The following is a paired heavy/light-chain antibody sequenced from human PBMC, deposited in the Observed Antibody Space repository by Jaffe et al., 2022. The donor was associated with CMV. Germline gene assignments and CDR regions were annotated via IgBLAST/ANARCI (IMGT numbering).Heavy chain of an antibody. CDR2: ISSNGGST. J-gene: IGHJ4*02. D-gene: IGHD3-22*01. CDR3: VKDRGLDYYDSSGYSYFDY. V-gene: IGHV3-64D*06. CDR1: GFTFSSYA. Sequence: EVQLVESGGGLVQPGGSLRLSCSASGFTFSSYAMHWVRQAPGKGLEYVSAISSNGGSTYYADSVKGRFTISRDNSKNTLYLQMSSLRAEDTAVYYCVKDRGLDYYDSSGYSYFDYWGQGTLVTVSS.
Light chain of an antibody. CDR3: HQSSSLPIT. Sequence: EIVLTQSPDFQSVTPKEKVTITCRASQSIGSSLHWYQQKPDQSPKLLIKYASQSFSGVPSRFSGSGSGTDFTLTINSLEAEDAATYYCHQSSSLPITFGQGTRLEIK. V-gene: IGKV6-21*01. CDR1: QSIGSS. J-gene: IGKJ5*01. CDR2: YAS.